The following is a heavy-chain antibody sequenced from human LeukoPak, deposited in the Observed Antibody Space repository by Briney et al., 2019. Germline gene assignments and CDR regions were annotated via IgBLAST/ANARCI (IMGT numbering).Heavy chain of an antibody. CDR1: GGSISSYY. CDR3: ARVHGYYDFWSGYYTYYFDY. V-gene: IGHV4-59*01. CDR2: IYYSGST. D-gene: IGHD3-3*01. Sequence: SETLSLTCTVSGGSISSYYWSWIRQPPGKGLEWIGYIYYSGSTNYNPSLKSRVTISVDTSKSQFSLKLSSVTAADTAVYYCARVHGYYDFWSGYYTYYFDYWGQGTLVTVSS. J-gene: IGHJ4*02.